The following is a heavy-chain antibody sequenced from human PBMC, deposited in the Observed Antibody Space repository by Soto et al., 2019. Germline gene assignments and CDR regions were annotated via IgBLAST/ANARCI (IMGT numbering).Heavy chain of an antibody. Sequence: QIQLVQSGPEVKKPGASVKVSCKASGYTFDIYGISWVRQVPGKGPAWMGLISADNGDIKYAKRMQGRVTMTTDTATSTAYMELRSLRSDDTAVYYCARDRSYYYDSSGYPFDFCGQGALVTVSS. CDR3: ARDRSYYYDSSGYPFDF. J-gene: IGHJ4*02. CDR1: GYTFDIYG. CDR2: ISADNGDI. D-gene: IGHD3-22*01. V-gene: IGHV1-18*01.